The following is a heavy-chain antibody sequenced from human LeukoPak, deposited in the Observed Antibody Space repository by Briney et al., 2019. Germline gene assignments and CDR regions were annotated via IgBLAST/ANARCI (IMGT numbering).Heavy chain of an antibody. D-gene: IGHD6-19*01. CDR1: GFSLITNEVG. V-gene: IGHV2-5*01. CDR3: AHQEYDNGWXPFQH. CDR2: FYYNNNK. J-gene: IGHJ1*01. Sequence: SGPTLVNPTQTLTLTCTFSGFSLITNEVGVGWIRQPPGKALEWLALFYYNNNKFYSPSLENRVTVSKDTSKNQVVLTLTNMDPMDTATYYXAHQEYDNGWXPFQHWGQGTLVTXXS.